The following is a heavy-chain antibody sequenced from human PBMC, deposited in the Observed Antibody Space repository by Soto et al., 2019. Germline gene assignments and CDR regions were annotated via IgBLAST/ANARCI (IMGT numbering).Heavy chain of an antibody. CDR1: GFTFSSYT. V-gene: IGHV3-48*02. CDR3: ARDRGYCSGGSCYENWFDP. Sequence: GGSLRLSCAASGFTFSSYTMNWVRQAPGKGREWVSYISSSSSTIYYADSVKGRFTISRDNAKNSLYLQMNSLRDEDTAVYYCARDRGYCSGGSCYENWFDPWGQGTLVTVSS. J-gene: IGHJ5*02. CDR2: ISSSSSTI. D-gene: IGHD2-15*01.